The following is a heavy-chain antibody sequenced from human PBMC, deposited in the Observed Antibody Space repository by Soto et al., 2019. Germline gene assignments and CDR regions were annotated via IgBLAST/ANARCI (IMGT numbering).Heavy chain of an antibody. Sequence: GGSLRLSCAASGFTFSSYGMHWVRQAPGKGLEWVAVISYDGSNKYYADSVKGRFTISRDNSKNTLYLQMNSLRAEDTAVYYCAKAAGWEWELLEYYFDYWGQGTLVTVSS. D-gene: IGHD1-26*01. CDR1: GFTFSSYG. CDR3: AKAAGWEWELLEYYFDY. J-gene: IGHJ4*02. V-gene: IGHV3-30*18. CDR2: ISYDGSNK.